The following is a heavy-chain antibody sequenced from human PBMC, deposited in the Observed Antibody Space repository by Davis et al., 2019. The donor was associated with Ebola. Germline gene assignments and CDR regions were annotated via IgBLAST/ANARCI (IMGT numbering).Heavy chain of an antibody. CDR1: GYTFTRNG. V-gene: IGHV1-18*01. Sequence: AASVKVSCKTSGYTFTRNGISWVRQAPGQGLEWMGWISTYNGNTNYAQKFQGRVTMTTDTSTSTAYMELRSLRSDDTAVYYCARGRTMVRGDNCFDPWGQGTLVTVSS. CDR3: ARGRTMVRGDNCFDP. J-gene: IGHJ5*02. CDR2: ISTYNGNT. D-gene: IGHD3-10*01.